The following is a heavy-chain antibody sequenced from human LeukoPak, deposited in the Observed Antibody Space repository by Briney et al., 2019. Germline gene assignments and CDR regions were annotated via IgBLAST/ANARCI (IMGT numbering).Heavy chain of an antibody. V-gene: IGHV3-30*18. CDR3: AKEGSSGED. J-gene: IGHJ4*02. D-gene: IGHD6-6*01. CDR1: GFTFSSRW. CDR2: ISYDGSNK. Sequence: GGSLRLSCAASGFTFSSRWMSWVRQAPGKGLEWVAVISYDGSNKYYADSVKGRFTISRDNSKNTLYLQMNSLRAEDTAVYYCAKEGSSGEDWGQGTLVTVSS.